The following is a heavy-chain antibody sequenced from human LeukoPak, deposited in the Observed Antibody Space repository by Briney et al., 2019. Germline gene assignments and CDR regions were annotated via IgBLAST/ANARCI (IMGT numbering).Heavy chain of an antibody. CDR1: GYSFTSYW. J-gene: IGHJ2*01. D-gene: IGHD3-9*01. Sequence: GESLKISCKGSGYSFTSYWIGWVRQMPGKGLEWMGIIYPGDSDTRYSPSFQGQVTISADKSISTAYLQWSSLKASDTALYYGAKAIRYFDWLGKGYFDLWGRGTLVTVSS. V-gene: IGHV5-51*01. CDR3: AKAIRYFDWLGKGYFDL. CDR2: IYPGDSDT.